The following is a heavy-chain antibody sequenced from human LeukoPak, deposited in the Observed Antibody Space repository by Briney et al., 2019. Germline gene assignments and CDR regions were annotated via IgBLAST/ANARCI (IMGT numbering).Heavy chain of an antibody. CDR1: GYTITGYY. J-gene: IGHJ1*01. Sequence: ASVKVSCKASGYTITGYYMHWVRQAPGQGLEWMGWINPNSGGTNHAQKFQGRVTMTRDTSISTIYMELSRLRSDDTAVYYCARARGQMEFRYFQHWGQGTLVTVSS. CDR3: ARARGQMEFRYFQH. CDR2: INPNSGGT. D-gene: IGHD3-10*01. V-gene: IGHV1-2*02.